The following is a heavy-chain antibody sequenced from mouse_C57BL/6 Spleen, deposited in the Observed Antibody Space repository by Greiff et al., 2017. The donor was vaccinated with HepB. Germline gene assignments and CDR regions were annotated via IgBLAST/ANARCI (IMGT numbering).Heavy chain of an antibody. V-gene: IGHV1-18*01. CDR1: GYTFTDYN. Sequence: EVMLVESGPELVKPGASVKIPCKASGYTFTDYNMDWVKQSHGKSLEWIGDINPNNGGTIYNQKFKGKATLTVDKSSSTAYMELRSLTSEDTAVYYCASGSYAMDYWGQGTSVTVSS. CDR3: ASGSYAMDY. CDR2: INPNNGGT. D-gene: IGHD3-2*02. J-gene: IGHJ4*01.